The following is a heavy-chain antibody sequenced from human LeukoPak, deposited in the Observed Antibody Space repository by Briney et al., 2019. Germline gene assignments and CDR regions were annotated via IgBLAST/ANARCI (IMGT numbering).Heavy chain of an antibody. J-gene: IGHJ6*03. CDR1: GFTFSNYG. D-gene: IGHD1-7*01. CDR2: ISYDGSNK. CDR3: AKNYNYYYMDV. V-gene: IGHV3-30*18. Sequence: GGSLRLSCAASGFTFSNYGLHWVRQAPGKGLEWVALISYDGSNKNYADSVKGRFTISRDNSKNTLYLQMNSLRAEDTAVYYCAKNYNYYYMDVWGKGTTVTVSS.